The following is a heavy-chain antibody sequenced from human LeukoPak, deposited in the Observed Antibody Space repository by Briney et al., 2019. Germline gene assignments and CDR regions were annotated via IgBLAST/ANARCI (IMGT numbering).Heavy chain of an antibody. CDR3: ARYTAMQTLDH. J-gene: IGHJ4*02. CDR2: IYYSGST. CDR1: GGSISRSNYY. V-gene: IGHV4-31*03. D-gene: IGHD5-18*01. Sequence: SETLSLTCTVSGGSISRSNYYWGWIRQPPGKGLEWIGYIYYSGSTYYNPSLKSRVTISVDTSKNQFSLKLSSVTAADTAVYYCARYTAMQTLDHWGQGTLVTVSS.